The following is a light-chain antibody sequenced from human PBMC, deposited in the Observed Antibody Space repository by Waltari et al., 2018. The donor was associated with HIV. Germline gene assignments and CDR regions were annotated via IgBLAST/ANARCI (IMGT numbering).Light chain of an antibody. V-gene: IGLV1-51*01. CDR3: ATWDNKLSALV. Sequence: QSVLTQPPSVSAAPGQKVTISCSGSTSNIGSNFVSWYQQFSETAPTLLIFDNDKRPSGIPDRFSGAKSGTSATLGLTGLQSGDEANYYCATWDNKLSALVFGGGTKVTVL. J-gene: IGLJ2*01. CDR1: TSNIGSNF. CDR2: DND.